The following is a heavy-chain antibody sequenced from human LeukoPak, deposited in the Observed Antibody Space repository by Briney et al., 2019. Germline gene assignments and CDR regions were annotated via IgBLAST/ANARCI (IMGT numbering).Heavy chain of an antibody. J-gene: IGHJ4*02. V-gene: IGHV4-39*01. Sequence: SETLSLTCTVSGGSISVGSYYWGWIRQPPGKGLEWIGNIYYSGSTSYNPSLKSRVTISVDTSKNQFSLKLSSVTAADTAVYWSESSSHDALRGANTSNFDCWGQGTLVTVSS. D-gene: IGHD3-10*01. CDR3: ESSSHDALRGANTSNFDC. CDR2: IYYSGST. CDR1: GGSISVGSYY.